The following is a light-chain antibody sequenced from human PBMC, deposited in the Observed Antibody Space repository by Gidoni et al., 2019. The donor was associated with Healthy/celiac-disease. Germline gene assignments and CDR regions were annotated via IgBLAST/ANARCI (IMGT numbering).Light chain of an antibody. V-gene: IGKV1-27*01. CDR3: QKYNSAPRT. J-gene: IGKJ1*01. CDR1: QGISNY. Sequence: DVQMTHPPSSLSASVGDRVTITCRASQGISNYLAWYQQKPGKVPKLLIYAASTLQSGVPSRFSGSGSGTDFTLTISSLQPEDVATYYCQKYNSAPRTFGQGTKVEIK. CDR2: AAS.